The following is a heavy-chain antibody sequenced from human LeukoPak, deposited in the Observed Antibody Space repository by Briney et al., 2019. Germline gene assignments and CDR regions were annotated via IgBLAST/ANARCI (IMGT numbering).Heavy chain of an antibody. CDR2: INGGGYNT. J-gene: IGHJ4*02. V-gene: IGHV3-23*01. Sequence: GGSLRLSCAASGFTFNNYVMSWVRQAPGKGLEWVSTINGGGYNTYYADSVKGRFTISRDNSKNTLSLQVNTLRAEDTAVYYCARATGIYGSGWYFDYWGQGTLVTVSS. CDR1: GFTFNNYV. D-gene: IGHD6-19*01. CDR3: ARATGIYGSGWYFDY.